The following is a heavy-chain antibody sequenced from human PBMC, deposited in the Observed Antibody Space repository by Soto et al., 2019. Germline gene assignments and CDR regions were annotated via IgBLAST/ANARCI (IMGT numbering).Heavy chain of an antibody. D-gene: IGHD6-13*01. V-gene: IGHV4-59*11. Sequence: SETLSLTCAVPGGSSSSHHWSWLRQPPGEGLEWIGYIKNNGGTNYNPSLKSRVTISVDTSKNQFSLKLRSVTAADTAVYYCARGIAAATTTFSLYFDLWGRGTLVTVP. CDR2: IKNNGGT. J-gene: IGHJ2*01. CDR1: GGSSSSHH. CDR3: ARGIAAATTTFSLYFDL.